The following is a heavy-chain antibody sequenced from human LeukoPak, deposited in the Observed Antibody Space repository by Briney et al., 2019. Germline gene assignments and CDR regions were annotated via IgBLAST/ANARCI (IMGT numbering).Heavy chain of an antibody. D-gene: IGHD6-19*01. J-gene: IGHJ5*02. CDR3: AKDRASGSGSYSYRGFDH. CDR2: ISGSGGST. V-gene: IGHV3-23*01. CDR1: GFTFSSYA. Sequence: GGSLRLSCAASGFTFSSYAMSWVRQAPGKGLEWVSAISGSGGSTYYADSVKGRFTISRDNSKNTLYLQMNSLRAEDTAVYYCAKDRASGSGSYSYRGFDHWGQGTLVTVSS.